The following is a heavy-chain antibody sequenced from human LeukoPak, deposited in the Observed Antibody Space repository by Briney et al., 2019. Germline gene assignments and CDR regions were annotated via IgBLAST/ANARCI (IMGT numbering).Heavy chain of an antibody. D-gene: IGHD3-22*01. CDR1: GGSISSSSYY. J-gene: IGHJ5*02. V-gene: IGHV4-39*07. CDR3: ARVGEYYYDSSGYNPYNWFDP. CDR2: IYYSGST. Sequence: SETLSLTCTVSGGSISSSSYYWGWIRQPPGKGLEWIGSIYYSGSTYYNPSLKSRVTISVDTSKNQFSLKLSSVTAADTAVYYCARVGEYYYDSSGYNPYNWFDPWGQGTLVTVSS.